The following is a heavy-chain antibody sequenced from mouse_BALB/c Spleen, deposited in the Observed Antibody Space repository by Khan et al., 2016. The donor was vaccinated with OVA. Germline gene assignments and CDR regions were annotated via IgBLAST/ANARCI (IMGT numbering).Heavy chain of an antibody. D-gene: IGHD2-4*01. Sequence: VQLQQSGAELVKPGASVKLSCTASAFNIKDTYMHWVKQRPEQGLEWIGRIDPANANTKYDPKFQGKATITADTSSNTAYLHLSSLTSEDIAVYYCARTTMILGFTYWGQGTLVTVSA. V-gene: IGHV14-3*02. CDR3: ARTTMILGFTY. CDR2: IDPANANT. J-gene: IGHJ3*01. CDR1: AFNIKDTY.